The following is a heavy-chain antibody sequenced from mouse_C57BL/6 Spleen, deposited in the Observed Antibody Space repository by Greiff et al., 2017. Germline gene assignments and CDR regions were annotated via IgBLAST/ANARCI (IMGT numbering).Heavy chain of an antibody. Sequence: EVQLVESGGGLVKPGGSLKLSCAASGFTFSSYAMSWVRQTPEKRLEWVATISDGGSYTYYPDNVKGRFTISRDNAKNNLYLQMSHLKSEDTAMYYCARDGGLTNYFDYWGQGTTLTVSS. CDR1: GFTFSSYA. D-gene: IGHD1-3*01. CDR2: ISDGGSYT. CDR3: ARDGGLTNYFDY. J-gene: IGHJ2*01. V-gene: IGHV5-4*01.